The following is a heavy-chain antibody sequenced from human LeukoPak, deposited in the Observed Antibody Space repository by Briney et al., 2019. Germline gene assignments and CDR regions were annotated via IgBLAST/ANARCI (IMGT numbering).Heavy chain of an antibody. CDR2: INPNSGDT. CDR3: SRDSSFGELPY. V-gene: IGHV1-2*02. J-gene: IGHJ4*02. D-gene: IGHD3-10*01. CDR1: GYTFTGYY. Sequence: ASVKVSCKASGYTFTGYYMYWVRQAPGQGLEWMGWINPNSGDTDYAQNFQGRVTMTRDTSISTAYMELTGLRSDDTAVYYCSRDSSFGELPYWGQGTLVTVSS.